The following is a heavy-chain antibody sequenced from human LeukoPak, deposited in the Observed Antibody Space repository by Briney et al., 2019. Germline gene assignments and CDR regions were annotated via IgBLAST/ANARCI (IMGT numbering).Heavy chain of an antibody. D-gene: IGHD3-22*01. J-gene: IGHJ4*02. CDR1: GFTFSSYA. CDR3: AKVQATMIVVVITTAFDY. Sequence: GGSLRLSCAASGFTFSSYAMSWVRQAPGKGLEWVSAISGSGGSTYYADYVKGRFTISRDNSKNTLYLQMNSLRAEDTAVYYCAKVQATMIVVVITTAFDYWGQGTLVTVSS. CDR2: ISGSGGST. V-gene: IGHV3-23*01.